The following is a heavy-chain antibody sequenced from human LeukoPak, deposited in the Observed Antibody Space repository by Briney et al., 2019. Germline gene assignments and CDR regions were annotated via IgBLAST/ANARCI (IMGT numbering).Heavy chain of an antibody. CDR3: AGTYYYDSTWFDY. D-gene: IGHD3-22*01. Sequence: SETLSLTCTVSGGSISSYYWSWIRQPPGKGLEWIGYIYYSGSTNYNPSLKSRVTISVDTSKNRFSLKLSSVTAADTAVYYCAGTYYYDSTWFDYWGQGTLVTVSS. CDR2: IYYSGST. V-gene: IGHV4-59*08. CDR1: GGSISSYY. J-gene: IGHJ4*02.